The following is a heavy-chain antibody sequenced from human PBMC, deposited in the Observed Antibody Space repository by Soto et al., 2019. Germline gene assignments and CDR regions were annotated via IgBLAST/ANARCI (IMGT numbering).Heavy chain of an antibody. CDR3: AIVSNSENYGDY. V-gene: IGHV3-23*01. CDR2: ISSSGAHI. D-gene: IGHD1-26*01. J-gene: IGHJ4*02. Sequence: EVQLLESGGDLVQPGGSLRLSCAASGFIFSSYAMTWVRQVPGMGLDWVSSISSSGAHIYYEDSVKGRFTISRDNSKNTLYLQLNSLRAEDTTIYYCAIVSNSENYGDYWGRGTLVTVSS. CDR1: GFIFSSYA.